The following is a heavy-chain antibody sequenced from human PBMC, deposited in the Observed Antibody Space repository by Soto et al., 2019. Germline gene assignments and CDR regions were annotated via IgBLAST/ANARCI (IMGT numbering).Heavy chain of an antibody. D-gene: IGHD3-22*01. CDR1: GFTFSSYA. Sequence: GGSLRLSCAASGFTFSSYAMSWVRQAPGKGLEWVSAISGSGGSTYYADSVKGRFTISRDNSKNTLYPQMNSLRAEDTAVYYCAGVIKRYFYYVMDVWPQGTTVP. V-gene: IGHV3-23*01. J-gene: IGHJ6*01. CDR3: AGVIKRYFYYVMDV. CDR2: ISGSGGST.